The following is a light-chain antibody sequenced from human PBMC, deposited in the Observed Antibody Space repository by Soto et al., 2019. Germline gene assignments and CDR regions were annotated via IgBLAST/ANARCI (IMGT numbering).Light chain of an antibody. CDR2: GAS. Sequence: EIVLTQSPGTLSLSPGERATLSCRASQSVSNNYLAWYQQKPGQAPRLLIDGASNRATGIPDRFSGSGSATYFTLTISRLEPEDFAVYYCQQYGSSGTFGQGTKVDIK. CDR1: QSVSNNY. CDR3: QQYGSSGT. V-gene: IGKV3-20*01. J-gene: IGKJ1*01.